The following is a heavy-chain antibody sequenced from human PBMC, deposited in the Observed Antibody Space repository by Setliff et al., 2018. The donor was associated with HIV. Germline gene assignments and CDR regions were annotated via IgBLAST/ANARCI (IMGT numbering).Heavy chain of an antibody. CDR2: MSLTRDT. CDR3: ARHYDSSGYGDYFDD. J-gene: IGHJ4*02. CDR1: GASISGSY. Sequence: PSETLSLTCTVSGASISGSYWIWIRQPPGKGLEWIGYMSLTRDTKYNPSLNSRVTTSIDTSKNQFSLELRSVTAADTAVYYCARHYDSSGYGDYFDDWGRGILVTVSA. V-gene: IGHV4-59*08. D-gene: IGHD3-22*01.